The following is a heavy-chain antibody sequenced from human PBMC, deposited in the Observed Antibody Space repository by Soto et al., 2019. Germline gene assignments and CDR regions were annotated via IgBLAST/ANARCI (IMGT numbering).Heavy chain of an antibody. J-gene: IGHJ6*02. Sequence: PSETLSLTCTVSAGSISSYYWSWIRQPPGKGPEWIGYIYYSGSTNYNPSLKSRVTISVDTSKNQFSLKLSSVTAADTAVYYCARTGDTAMVTGDYYYYGMDVWGQGTTVTVSS. CDR1: AGSISSYY. CDR2: IYYSGST. V-gene: IGHV4-59*01. CDR3: ARTGDTAMVTGDYYYYGMDV. D-gene: IGHD5-18*01.